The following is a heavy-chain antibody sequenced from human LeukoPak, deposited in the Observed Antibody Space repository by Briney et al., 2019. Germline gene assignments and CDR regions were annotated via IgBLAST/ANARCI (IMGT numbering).Heavy chain of an antibody. J-gene: IGHJ4*02. D-gene: IGHD1-26*01. CDR2: ISYSGST. CDR1: GGSTSSYY. Sequence: PSETLSLTCTVSGGSTSSYYWGWIRQPPGKGLEWIGCISYSGSTNYNPSLRSRVTMSLDTSKNQFSLTLSSVTAADTAVYFCATRRVGATFDYWGQGTLVTVSS. V-gene: IGHV4-59*01. CDR3: ATRRVGATFDY.